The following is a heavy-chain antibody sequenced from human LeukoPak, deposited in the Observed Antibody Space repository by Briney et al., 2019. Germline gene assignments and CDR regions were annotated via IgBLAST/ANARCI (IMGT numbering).Heavy chain of an antibody. CDR3: ARDLGNSGWYTSDY. Sequence: RSQTLSLTCAISGDSVSSNNGAWNWIRQSPSRGLEWLGRTYYRSKWYNDYAESMKGRITINSDTSKNQFSLQLNPVTPEDTAVYYCARDLGNSGWYTSDYWGQGTLVTVSS. D-gene: IGHD6-19*01. CDR1: GDSVSSNNGA. J-gene: IGHJ4*02. V-gene: IGHV6-1*01. CDR2: TYYRSKWYN.